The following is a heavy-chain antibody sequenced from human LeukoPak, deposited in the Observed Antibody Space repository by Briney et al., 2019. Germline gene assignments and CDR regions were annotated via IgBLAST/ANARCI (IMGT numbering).Heavy chain of an antibody. D-gene: IGHD2/OR15-2a*01. CDR1: GFTFGSYG. CDR2: IWYDGSNK. J-gene: IGHJ4*02. Sequence: GGSLRLSCAASGFTFGSYGMHWVRQAPGKGLEWVAVIWYDGSNKYYADSVKGRFTISRDNSKNTLYLQMNSLRAEDTAVYYCAREHFQEYYFDYWGQGTLVTVSS. V-gene: IGHV3-33*01. CDR3: AREHFQEYYFDY.